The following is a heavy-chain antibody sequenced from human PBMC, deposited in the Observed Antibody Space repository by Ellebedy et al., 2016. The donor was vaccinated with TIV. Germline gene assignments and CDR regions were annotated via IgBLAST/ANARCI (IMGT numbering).Heavy chain of an antibody. CDR2: INSDGSST. J-gene: IGHJ3*02. CDR1: GFTFSGYY. D-gene: IGHD5-18*01. V-gene: IGHV3-74*01. Sequence: GESLKISCAASGFTFSGYYMSWFRQAPGKGLVWVSRINSDGSSTSYVDSVKGRFTISRDNAKNTLYLQMNSLRAEDTAVYYCARGRAMVNDAFDIWGQGTMVTVSS. CDR3: ARGRAMVNDAFDI.